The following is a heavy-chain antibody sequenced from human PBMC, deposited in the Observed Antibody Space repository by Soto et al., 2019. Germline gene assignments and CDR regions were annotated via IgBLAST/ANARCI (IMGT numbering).Heavy chain of an antibody. J-gene: IGHJ4*02. Sequence: PGGSLRLSCAASGFTFSDYYMSWIRQAPGKGLEWVSYISSSSSYTNYADSVKGRFTISRDNAKNSLYLQMNSLRAEDTAVYYCARTPGIAPLRGYYFDYWGQGTLVTVSS. D-gene: IGHD6-13*01. CDR3: ARTPGIAPLRGYYFDY. CDR1: GFTFSDYY. CDR2: ISSSSSYT. V-gene: IGHV3-11*03.